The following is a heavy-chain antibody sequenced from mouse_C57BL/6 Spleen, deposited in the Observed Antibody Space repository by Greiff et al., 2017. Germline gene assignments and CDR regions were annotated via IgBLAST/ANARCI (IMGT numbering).Heavy chain of an antibody. CDR2: IWSGGST. V-gene: IGHV2-2*01. J-gene: IGHJ3*01. CDR1: GFSLTSYG. D-gene: IGHD2-4*01. Sequence: QVQLQQSGPGLVQPSQSLSITCTVSGFSLTSYGVHWVRQSPGKGLEWLGVIWSGGSTDYNAAFISRLSISKDNSKSQVFFKMNSLQADDTAIYYCARVYCDYDAWFAYWGQGTLVTVSA. CDR3: ARVYCDYDAWFAY.